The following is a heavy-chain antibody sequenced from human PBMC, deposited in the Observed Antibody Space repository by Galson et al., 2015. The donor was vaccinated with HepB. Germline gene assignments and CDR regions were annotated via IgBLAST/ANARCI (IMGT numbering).Heavy chain of an antibody. CDR2: IYHSGST. V-gene: IGHV4-4*02. D-gene: IGHD3-10*01. Sequence: SSRNWWSWVRQPPGKGLEWIGEIYHSGSTNYNPSLKSRVTISVDKSKNQFSLKLSSVTAADTAVYYCASFYGSGSYWVKDYWGQGTLVTVSS. CDR3: ASFYGSGSYWVKDY. J-gene: IGHJ4*02. CDR1: SSRNW.